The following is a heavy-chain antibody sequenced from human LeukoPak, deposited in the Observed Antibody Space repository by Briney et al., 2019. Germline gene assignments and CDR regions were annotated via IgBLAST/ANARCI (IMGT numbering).Heavy chain of an antibody. Sequence: GGSLRLSCAASGFTFSDYYMSWIRQAPGKGLEWVSYISSSGSTIYYAGSVEGRFTISRDNAENSLYLQMNSLRAEDTAVYYCARKSGSGWPRYFDYWGQGTLVTVSS. CDR1: GFTFSDYY. J-gene: IGHJ4*02. D-gene: IGHD6-19*01. V-gene: IGHV3-11*04. CDR2: ISSSGSTI. CDR3: ARKSGSGWPRYFDY.